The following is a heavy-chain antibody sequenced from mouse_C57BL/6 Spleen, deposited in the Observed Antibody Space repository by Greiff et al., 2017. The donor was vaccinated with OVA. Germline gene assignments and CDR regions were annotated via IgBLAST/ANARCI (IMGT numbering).Heavy chain of an antibody. V-gene: IGHV5-17*01. J-gene: IGHJ2*01. Sequence: EVMLVESGGGLVKPGGSLKLSCAASGFTFSDYGMHWVRQAPEKGLERVAYISSGSSTIYYTDTVKGRFTISRDNAKNTLFLQMTSLRSEDTAMYYCVRGTGTTFDYWGQGTTLTVSS. CDR1: GFTFSDYG. CDR3: VRGTGTTFDY. CDR2: ISSGSSTI. D-gene: IGHD4-1*01.